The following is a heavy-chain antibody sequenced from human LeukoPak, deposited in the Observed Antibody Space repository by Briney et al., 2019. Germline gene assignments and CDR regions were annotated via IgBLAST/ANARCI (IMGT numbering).Heavy chain of an antibody. Sequence: PSETLSLTCTVSGGSISSYYWSWIRQPPGKGLEWIGYIYYSGSTNYNPSLKSRVTISVDTSKNQFSLKLSSVTAADTAIYYCARSFAGSPIDYWGQGTLVTVPS. CDR3: ARSFAGSPIDY. CDR2: IYYSGST. CDR1: GGSISSYY. V-gene: IGHV4-59*08. D-gene: IGHD3-16*01. J-gene: IGHJ4*02.